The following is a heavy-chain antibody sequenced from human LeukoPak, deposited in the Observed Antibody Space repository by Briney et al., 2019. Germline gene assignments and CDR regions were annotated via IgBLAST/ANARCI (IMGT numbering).Heavy chain of an antibody. CDR3: ALLNYGSGSYLVH. CDR2: IYYSGST. J-gene: IGHJ4*02. CDR1: GGSISSSSYY. Sequence: SETLSLTCTVSGGSISSSSYYWGWIRQPPGKGLEWIGSIYYSGSTYYNPSLKGRVTISVDTSKNQFSLKLSSVTAADTAVYYCALLNYGSGSYLVHWGQGTLVSVSS. D-gene: IGHD3-10*01. V-gene: IGHV4-39*07.